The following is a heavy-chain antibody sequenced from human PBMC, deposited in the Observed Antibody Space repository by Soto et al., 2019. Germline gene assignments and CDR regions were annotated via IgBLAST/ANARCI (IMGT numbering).Heavy chain of an antibody. Sequence: ASVKVSCKASGYTFTGYYMHWVRQAPGQGLEWMGWINPNSGGTNYAQKIQGRVTMTRDTSISTAYMELSRLRSDDTAKYYCARVLGYSIQNFDYWGQGTLVTVSS. CDR2: INPNSGGT. CDR1: GYTFTGYY. J-gene: IGHJ4*02. D-gene: IGHD4-4*01. V-gene: IGHV1-2*02. CDR3: ARVLGYSIQNFDY.